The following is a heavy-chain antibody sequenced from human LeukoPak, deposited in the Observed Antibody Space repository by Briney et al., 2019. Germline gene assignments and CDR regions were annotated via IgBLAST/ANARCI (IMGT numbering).Heavy chain of an antibody. Sequence: SETLSLTCAVYGGPFSGYYWSWIRQPPGKGLEWIGKINHSGSTNYNPSPKSRVTISVDTSKNQFSLKLSSVTAADTAVYYCARGRGSSGWVRRFDPWGQGTLVTVSS. CDR1: GGPFSGYY. J-gene: IGHJ5*02. V-gene: IGHV4-34*01. D-gene: IGHD6-19*01. CDR2: INHSGST. CDR3: ARGRGSSGWVRRFDP.